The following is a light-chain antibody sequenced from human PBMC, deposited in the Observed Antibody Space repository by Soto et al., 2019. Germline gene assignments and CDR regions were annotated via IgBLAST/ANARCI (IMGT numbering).Light chain of an antibody. J-gene: IGKJ4*01. CDR1: QSVSSH. V-gene: IGKV3-15*01. CDR2: DAS. Sequence: VVMTQSPATLSVSPGERVTLSCRASQSVSSHLAWYQQKPGQSPRLLIYDASTRANGIPARFSGSGSGTEFHLSINSLESEDLAGYYCQQYNDLVTFGGGTKVEIK. CDR3: QQYNDLVT.